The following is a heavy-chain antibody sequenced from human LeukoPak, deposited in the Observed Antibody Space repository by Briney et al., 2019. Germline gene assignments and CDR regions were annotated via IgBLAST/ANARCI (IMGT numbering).Heavy chain of an antibody. V-gene: IGHV1-8*03. CDR3: ARVNGATSIFLPYNWFDP. J-gene: IGHJ5*02. CDR2: MNPNSGNT. Sequence: ASVKVSCKASGYTFTSYDINWVRQATGQGLEWMGWMNPNSGNTGYAQKFQGRVTITRNTSISTAYMELRSLRSDDTAVYYCARVNGATSIFLPYNWFDPWGQGTLVTVSS. D-gene: IGHD3-9*01. CDR1: GYTFTSYD.